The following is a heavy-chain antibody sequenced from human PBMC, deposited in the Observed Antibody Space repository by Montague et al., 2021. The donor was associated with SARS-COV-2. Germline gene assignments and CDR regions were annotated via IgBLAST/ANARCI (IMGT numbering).Heavy chain of an antibody. J-gene: IGHJ6*02. CDR1: GASISSPSYY. Sequence: TLSLTCTVSGASISSPSYYWRWVRQPPGKALEWIGHISNSDIAYYNPSLKSRVTISIDTSKNQFSLKLNSVTAADTAVDYCASAPYSSSWTGFGDYYYHVDVWGRGTTVTVSS. D-gene: IGHD3/OR15-3a*01. V-gene: IGHV4-61*09. CDR3: ASAPYSSSWTGFGDYYYHVDV. CDR2: ISNSDIA.